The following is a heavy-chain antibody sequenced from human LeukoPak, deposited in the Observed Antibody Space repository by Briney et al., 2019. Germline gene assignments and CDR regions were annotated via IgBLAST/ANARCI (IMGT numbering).Heavy chain of an antibody. D-gene: IGHD6-6*01. V-gene: IGHV3-33*06. Sequence: GSLRLSCAASGFIFSSHGMHWVRQAPGKGLEWEAIVWYDGSKKYYADSVEGRFTIYRDNSKNMVYLQMNSLRAEDTAVYYCAKDRGSSVEYWGRGTVVTVSS. J-gene: IGHJ4*02. CDR1: GFIFSSHG. CDR2: VWYDGSKK. CDR3: AKDRGSSVEY.